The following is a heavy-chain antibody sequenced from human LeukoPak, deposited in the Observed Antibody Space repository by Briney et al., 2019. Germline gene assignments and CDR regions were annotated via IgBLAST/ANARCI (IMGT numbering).Heavy chain of an antibody. CDR3: ARDLGLWEPFDY. CDR1: GGSISSGSYY. CDR2: IYTSGST. D-gene: IGHD1-26*01. Sequence: SETLSLTCTVSGGSISSGSYYWSWIRQPAGQGLEWIGRIYTSGSTNYNPSLKRRVTISVDTSKNQFSLKLSSVTAADTAVYYCARDLGLWEPFDYWGQGTLVTVSS. V-gene: IGHV4-61*02. J-gene: IGHJ4*02.